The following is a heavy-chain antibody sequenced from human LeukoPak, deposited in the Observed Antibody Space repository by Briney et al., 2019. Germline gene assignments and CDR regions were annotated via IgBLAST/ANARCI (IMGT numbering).Heavy chain of an antibody. D-gene: IGHD3-22*01. CDR1: GFTVSSNY. CDR3: ARVLEYYDNSGCQYYFDY. Sequence: GGSLRLSCAASGFTVSSNYMSWVRQAPGKGLEWVSVLYSGGGTSYANSVKGRFTISRDNSRNTLYLQMNNLRAEDTAMYYCARVLEYYDNSGCQYYFDYWGQGTLVTVSS. CDR2: LYSGGGT. J-gene: IGHJ4*02. V-gene: IGHV3-66*01.